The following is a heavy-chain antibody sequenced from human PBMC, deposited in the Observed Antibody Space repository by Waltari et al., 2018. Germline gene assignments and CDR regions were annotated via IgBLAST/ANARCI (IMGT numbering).Heavy chain of an antibody. CDR3: ARLVNYYGSGSYLNDY. D-gene: IGHD3-10*01. CDR1: GYSFTSYW. Sequence: EVQLVQSGAEVKKPGESLKISCKGSGYSFTSYWIGWVGPLPGKGLEWMGIIYPGDSDTRYSPSFQGQVTISADKSISTAYLQWSSLKASDTAMYYCARLVNYYGSGSYLNDYWGQGTLVTVSS. V-gene: IGHV5-51*01. CDR2: IYPGDSDT. J-gene: IGHJ4*02.